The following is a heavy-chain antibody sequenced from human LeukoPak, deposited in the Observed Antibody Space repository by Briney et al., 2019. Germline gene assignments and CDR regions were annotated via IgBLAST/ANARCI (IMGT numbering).Heavy chain of an antibody. J-gene: IGHJ3*02. D-gene: IGHD4-17*01. CDR2: IWYDGSNK. CDR1: GFTFSSYG. Sequence: GGSLRLSCAASGFTFSSYGMHWVRQAPGKGLEWVAVIWYDGSNKYYADSVKGRFTISRDNSKNTLYLQMNSLRAEDTAVYYCARDQHYADAFDIWGQGTMVTVSS. V-gene: IGHV3-33*01. CDR3: ARDQHYADAFDI.